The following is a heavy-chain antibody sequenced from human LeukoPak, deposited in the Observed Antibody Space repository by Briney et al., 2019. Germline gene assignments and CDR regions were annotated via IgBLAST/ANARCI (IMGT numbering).Heavy chain of an antibody. D-gene: IGHD2-2*01. CDR2: ISAYNGNT. CDR3: ARDWWYCSSTSCYAVFYYYGMDV. J-gene: IGHJ6*02. Sequence: ASVKVSCKASGYTFTSYGISWVRQAPGQGLEWMGWISAYNGNTSYAQKLQGRVTMTTDTSTSTAYMELRSLRSDDTAVYYCARDWWYCSSTSCYAVFYYYGMDVWGQGTTVTVSS. V-gene: IGHV1-18*01. CDR1: GYTFTSYG.